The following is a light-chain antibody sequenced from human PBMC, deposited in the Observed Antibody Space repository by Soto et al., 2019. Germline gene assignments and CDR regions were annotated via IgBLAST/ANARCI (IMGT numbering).Light chain of an antibody. J-gene: IGKJ2*01. Sequence: IVLTQSPGTLSLSPGERATLSCRASRSVSSRYLAWYQQKPGQAPRLLIYDASRRATGIPDRFSGSGSATDFTLTINRLEPEDFAVYYCQQYGSSPYTFGQGTKLESK. CDR2: DAS. CDR1: RSVSSRY. V-gene: IGKV3-20*01. CDR3: QQYGSSPYT.